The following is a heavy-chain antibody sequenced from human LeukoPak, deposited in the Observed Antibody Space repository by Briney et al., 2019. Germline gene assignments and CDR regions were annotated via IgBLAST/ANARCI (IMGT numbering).Heavy chain of an antibody. CDR2: IYSGGIT. CDR3: AREGPSFPN. Sequence: GGSLRLSCAASGFTVSSNYMSWVRQAPGKGLEWVSVIYSGGITYYADSVKGRFTISTDNSKNTLYLQMSNLRAEDTAVYYCAREGPSFPNWGKGTTVTVSS. CDR1: GFTVSSNY. V-gene: IGHV3-53*01. D-gene: IGHD1-26*01. J-gene: IGHJ6*04.